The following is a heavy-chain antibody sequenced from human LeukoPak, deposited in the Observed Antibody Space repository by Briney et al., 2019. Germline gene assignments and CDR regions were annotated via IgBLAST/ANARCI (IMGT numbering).Heavy chain of an antibody. Sequence: GESLKISCKGSGYSFISYWIGWVRQMPGKGLEWMGIIYPGDSDTRYSPSFQGQVTISADKSISTAYLQWSSLKASDTAMYFCATTERIGNWYAPFDYWGQGTLVTVSS. CDR2: IYPGDSDT. J-gene: IGHJ4*02. CDR3: ATTERIGNWYAPFDY. D-gene: IGHD1-1*01. V-gene: IGHV5-51*01. CDR1: GYSFISYW.